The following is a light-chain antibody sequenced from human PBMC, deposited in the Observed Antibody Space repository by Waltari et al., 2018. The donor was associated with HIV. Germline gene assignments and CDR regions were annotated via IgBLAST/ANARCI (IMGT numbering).Light chain of an antibody. Sequence: DIQMTQSPSTLSASVGDRVAITCRASQSISGFLAWYQQKPGKAPNLLIYKASTLESGVPSRFSGSGSGTEFTLTISSLQPDDFATYYCQQYNTYSRTFGQGTKVEIK. CDR2: KAS. V-gene: IGKV1-5*03. J-gene: IGKJ1*01. CDR3: QQYNTYSRT. CDR1: QSISGF.